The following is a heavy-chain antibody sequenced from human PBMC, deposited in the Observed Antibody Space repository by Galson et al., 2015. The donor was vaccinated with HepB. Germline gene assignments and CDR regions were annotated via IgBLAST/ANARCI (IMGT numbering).Heavy chain of an antibody. D-gene: IGHD4-17*01. CDR1: GGTFSSYA. V-gene: IGHV1-69*13. CDR2: IIPIFGTA. Sequence: SVKVSCKASGGTFSSYAISWVRQAPGQGLEWMGGIIPIFGTANYAQKFQGRVTITADESTSTAYMELSSLRSEDTAVYYCARVDYGDNYYYYMDVWGKGTTVTVSS. CDR3: ARVDYGDNYYYYMDV. J-gene: IGHJ6*03.